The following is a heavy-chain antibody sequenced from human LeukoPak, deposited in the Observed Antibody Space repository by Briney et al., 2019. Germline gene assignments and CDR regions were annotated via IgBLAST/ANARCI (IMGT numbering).Heavy chain of an antibody. CDR2: VNPSGGST. CDR1: GYTFTSYY. Sequence: ASVKVSCKASGYTFTSYYMHWVRQAPGQGLEWMGIVNPSGGSTSYAQKFQGRVTMTRDTSTSTVYMELSSLRSEDTAVYYCARDLNCYGSGRSLDYWGQGTLVTVSS. D-gene: IGHD3-10*01. CDR3: ARDLNCYGSGRSLDY. J-gene: IGHJ4*02. V-gene: IGHV1-46*01.